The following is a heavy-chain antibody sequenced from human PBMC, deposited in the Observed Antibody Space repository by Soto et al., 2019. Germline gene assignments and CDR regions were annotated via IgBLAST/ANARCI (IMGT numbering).Heavy chain of an antibody. V-gene: IGHV3-23*01. CDR2: ISDSGGST. CDR1: GFTFSSYA. CDR3: ATQRVYWSFDL. J-gene: IGHJ2*01. Sequence: GGSLRLSCAASGFTFSSYAMSWVRQAPGKGLEWVSAISDSGGSTYYADSVKGRFTISRDNSKNTLYLQMNSLRAEDTAVYYCATQRVYWSFDLWGRGTLVTVSS.